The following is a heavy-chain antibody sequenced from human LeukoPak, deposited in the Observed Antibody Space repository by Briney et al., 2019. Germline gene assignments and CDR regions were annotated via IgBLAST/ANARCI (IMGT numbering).Heavy chain of an antibody. J-gene: IGHJ4*02. V-gene: IGHV1-2*02. D-gene: IGHD3-22*01. Sequence: ASVKVSCKSSGYSFAGYYMQWVRQAPGRGPEWMGWMNPANGVTNYARKFQGRVTLTSDTSISTAYMELSRLTSDDTAVYYCARDPSGDSSGYPFDYWGQGTVVTVSS. CDR2: MNPANGVT. CDR3: ARDPSGDSSGYPFDY. CDR1: GYSFAGYY.